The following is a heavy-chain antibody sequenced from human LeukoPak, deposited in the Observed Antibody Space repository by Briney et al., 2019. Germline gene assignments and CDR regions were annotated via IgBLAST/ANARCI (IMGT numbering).Heavy chain of an antibody. Sequence: ASVKVSCKASGYTFTSYDINWVRQATGQGLEWIGWMNPNSGNTGYAQKFQGRVTMTRNTSISTAYMELSSLRSEDTAVYYCARDAIDYGDYDTYYYYMDVWGKGTTVTVSS. CDR1: GYTFTSYD. D-gene: IGHD4-17*01. CDR2: MNPNSGNT. CDR3: ARDAIDYGDYDTYYYYMDV. V-gene: IGHV1-8*01. J-gene: IGHJ6*03.